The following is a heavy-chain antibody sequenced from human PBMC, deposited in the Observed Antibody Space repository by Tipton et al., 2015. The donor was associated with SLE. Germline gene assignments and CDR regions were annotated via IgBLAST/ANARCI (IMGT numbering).Heavy chain of an antibody. CDR1: GYSISSGYY. Sequence: TLSLTCTVPGYSISSGYYWGWIRQPPGKGLEWIGSIYQSGSSYCNPSLRSRVTISVDTSKNQFSLNLSSVTAADTAVYYCARDWDSGSTWDYWGQGTLVTVSS. CDR2: IYQSGSS. CDR3: ARDWDSGSTWDY. J-gene: IGHJ4*02. V-gene: IGHV4-38-2*02. D-gene: IGHD1-26*01.